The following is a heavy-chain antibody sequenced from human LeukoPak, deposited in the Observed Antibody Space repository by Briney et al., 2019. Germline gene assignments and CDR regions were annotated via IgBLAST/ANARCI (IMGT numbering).Heavy chain of an antibody. CDR2: IHHSGST. Sequence: SETLSLTCAIYGASFTGYYWSWIRQPPGKWLEWIGEIHHSGSTNYNPSLKSRVTISVGTSKKQFSLKLSSVTAADTAIYYCARKGGGQLVNTRRWFDPWGQGTLVTVSS. CDR3: ARKGGGQLVNTRRWFDP. J-gene: IGHJ5*02. CDR1: GASFTGYY. D-gene: IGHD6-13*01. V-gene: IGHV4-34*01.